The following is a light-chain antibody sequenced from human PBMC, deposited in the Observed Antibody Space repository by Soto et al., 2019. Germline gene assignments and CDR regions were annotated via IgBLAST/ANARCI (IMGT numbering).Light chain of an antibody. Sequence: IVLTHSPATLSLSPGERATLSCRASQSVSSSLAWYQQKPGQAPRLLIYDASNRATGIPARFSGSGSGTDFTLTISSLEPEDFAVYYCQQRSNWPLTFGGGTKVDIK. CDR2: DAS. CDR1: QSVSSS. V-gene: IGKV3-11*01. CDR3: QQRSNWPLT. J-gene: IGKJ4*01.